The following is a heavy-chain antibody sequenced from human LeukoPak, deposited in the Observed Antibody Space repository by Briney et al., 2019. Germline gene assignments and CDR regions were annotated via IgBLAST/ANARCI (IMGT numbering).Heavy chain of an antibody. Sequence: SGRSLRLSCAASGFTFSSYGTHWVRQAPGKGLEWVAVISYDGSNKYYADSVKGRFTISRDNSKNTLYLQMNSLRAEDTAVYYCAKSARAIQLWLLDYWGQGTLVTVSS. CDR3: AKSARAIQLWLLDY. CDR2: ISYDGSNK. D-gene: IGHD5-18*01. J-gene: IGHJ4*02. CDR1: GFTFSSYG. V-gene: IGHV3-30*18.